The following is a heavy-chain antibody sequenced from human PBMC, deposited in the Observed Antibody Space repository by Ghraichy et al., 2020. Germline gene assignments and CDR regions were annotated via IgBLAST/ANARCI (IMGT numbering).Heavy chain of an antibody. Sequence: GGSLRLSCAASGFTFSSYSMNWVRQAPGKGLEWVSYISSSSSTIYYADSVKGRFTISRDNAKNSLYLQMNSLRDEDTAVYYCARDGPLDYYDSSGYYSDAFDIWGQGTMVTVSS. CDR1: GFTFSSYS. D-gene: IGHD3-22*01. CDR3: ARDGPLDYYDSSGYYSDAFDI. J-gene: IGHJ3*02. CDR2: ISSSSSTI. V-gene: IGHV3-48*02.